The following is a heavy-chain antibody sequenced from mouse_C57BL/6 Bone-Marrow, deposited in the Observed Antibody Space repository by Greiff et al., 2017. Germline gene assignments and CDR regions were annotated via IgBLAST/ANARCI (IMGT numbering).Heavy chain of an antibody. CDR2: IYPGDGDT. CDR3: ARRWLLDYAMDY. V-gene: IGHV1-80*01. J-gene: IGHJ4*01. D-gene: IGHD2-3*01. CDR1: GYAFSSYW. Sequence: PLQQSGAELVKPGASVKISCKASGYAFSSYWMNWVKQRPGKGLEWIGQIYPGDGDTNYNGKFKGKATLTADKSSSTAYMQLSSLTSEDSAVYFCARRWLLDYAMDYWGQGTSVTVSS.